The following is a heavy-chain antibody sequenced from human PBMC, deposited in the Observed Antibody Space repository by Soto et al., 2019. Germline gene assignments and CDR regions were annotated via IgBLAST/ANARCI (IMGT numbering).Heavy chain of an antibody. V-gene: IGHV1-69*13. J-gene: IGHJ5*02. CDR1: GGTFSSYA. Sequence: SVKVSCKASGGTFSSYAISWVRQAPGQGLEWMGGIIPIFGTANYAQKFQGRVTITADESTSTAYMELSSLRSEDTAVYYCANNYGGNYWFDPWGQGTLVTVSS. D-gene: IGHD4-17*01. CDR3: ANNYGGNYWFDP. CDR2: IIPIFGTA.